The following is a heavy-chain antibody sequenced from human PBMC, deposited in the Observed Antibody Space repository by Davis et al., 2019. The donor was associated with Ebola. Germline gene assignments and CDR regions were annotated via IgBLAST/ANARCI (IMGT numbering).Heavy chain of an antibody. J-gene: IGHJ4*02. CDR3: ARDRLTYCSGGSCSRFDY. Sequence: SLKISCAASGFTFADYAMHWVRQAPGKGLEWVSGISWNSGSIGYADSVKGRFTISRDNAKNSLYLQMNSLRAEDTAVYYCARDRLTYCSGGSCSRFDYWGQGTLVTVSS. D-gene: IGHD2-15*01. CDR2: ISWNSGSI. CDR1: GFTFADYA. V-gene: IGHV3-9*01.